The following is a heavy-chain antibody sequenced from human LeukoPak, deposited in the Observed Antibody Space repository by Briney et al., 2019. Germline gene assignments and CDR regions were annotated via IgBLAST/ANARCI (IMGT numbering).Heavy chain of an antibody. Sequence: GGSLRLSCAASGFTFSSYAIGWFAKAQGKGRSGVSAISGSGGSTYYADSVKGRFTISRDNSKNTLYLQMNSLRAEDTAVYYCAKGWTAMATFDYWGQGTLVTVSS. CDR3: AKGWTAMATFDY. J-gene: IGHJ4*02. D-gene: IGHD5-18*01. CDR2: ISGSGGST. CDR1: GFTFSSYA. V-gene: IGHV3-23*01.